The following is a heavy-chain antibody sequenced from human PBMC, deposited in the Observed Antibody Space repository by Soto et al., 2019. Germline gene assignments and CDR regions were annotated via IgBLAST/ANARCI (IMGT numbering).Heavy chain of an antibody. CDR3: ARSYDYVWGSYLSPFDY. CDR2: INPSGGST. D-gene: IGHD3-16*02. Sequence: ASVKVSCKASGYTFTSYYMHWVRQAPGQGLEWMGIINPSGGSTSYAQKFQGRVTMTRDTSTSTVYMELSSLRSEDTAVYYCARSYDYVWGSYLSPFDYWGQGTLVTVSS. CDR1: GYTFTSYY. J-gene: IGHJ4*02. V-gene: IGHV1-46*01.